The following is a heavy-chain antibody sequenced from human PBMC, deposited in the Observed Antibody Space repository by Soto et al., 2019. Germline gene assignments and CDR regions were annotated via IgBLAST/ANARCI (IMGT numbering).Heavy chain of an antibody. V-gene: IGHV4-59*01. CDR1: GGSISSYY. D-gene: IGHD3-10*01. Sequence: SETLSLTCTVSGGSISSYYWSWIRQPPGKGLEWIGYIYYSGSTNYNPSLKSRVTISVDTSKNQFSLKLSSVTAADTAVYYCARGDPLLWFGEKVYYCMDVWGHGTTVTVSS. CDR2: IYYSGST. J-gene: IGHJ6*02. CDR3: ARGDPLLWFGEKVYYCMDV.